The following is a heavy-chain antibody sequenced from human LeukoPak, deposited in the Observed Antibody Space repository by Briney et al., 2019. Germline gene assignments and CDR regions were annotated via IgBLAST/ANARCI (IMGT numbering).Heavy chain of an antibody. CDR2: ISGYNGNT. D-gene: IGHD3-3*01. V-gene: IGHV1-18*01. CDR3: ARDQDDFWSGYYASDAFDI. J-gene: IGHJ3*02. CDR1: GYTFTSYG. Sequence: ASVKVSCKASGYTFTSYGISWVRQAPGQGLECMGWISGYNGNTNYAQKVQGRVTMTTDTSTSTAYMELRSLRSDDTAVYYCARDQDDFWSGYYASDAFDIWGQGTMVTVSS.